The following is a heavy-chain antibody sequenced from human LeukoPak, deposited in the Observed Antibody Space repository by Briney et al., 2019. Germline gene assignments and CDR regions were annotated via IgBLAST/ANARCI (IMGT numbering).Heavy chain of an antibody. Sequence: PGGSLRLSCAASGFTFSSYPMNWVRQAPGKGLEWVSTIVSDGYKSYYPDSVRGRFAIFRDNFQNTVYLQMNSLTAEETAVYYCAKDLFLFFGDSRGRGTLVTVSS. V-gene: IGHV3-23*01. J-gene: IGHJ4*02. CDR3: AKDLFLFFGDS. CDR2: IVSDGYKS. D-gene: IGHD3-10*01. CDR1: GFTFSSYP.